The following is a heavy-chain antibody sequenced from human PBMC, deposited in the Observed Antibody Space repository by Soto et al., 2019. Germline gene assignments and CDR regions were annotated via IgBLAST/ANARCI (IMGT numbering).Heavy chain of an antibody. J-gene: IGHJ6*02. Sequence: ASVKVSCKASGYTFTGYYMHWVRQAPGQGLEWMGWINPNSGGTNYAQKFQGWVTMTGDKSISTAYMELSRLRSDDTAVYYCARDSLGVAAGGDYYYYGMDVWGQGTTVTVSS. V-gene: IGHV1-2*04. D-gene: IGHD6-13*01. CDR1: GYTFTGYY. CDR3: ARDSLGVAAGGDYYYYGMDV. CDR2: INPNSGGT.